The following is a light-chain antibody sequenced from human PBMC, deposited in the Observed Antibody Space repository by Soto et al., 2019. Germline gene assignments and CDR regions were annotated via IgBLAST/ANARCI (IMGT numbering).Light chain of an antibody. J-gene: IGKJ1*01. CDR3: QQGYTTRWT. CDR1: LNIRSY. CDR2: ATS. Sequence: DIQMTQSPTSLSASVGDRVTISCRASLNIRSYLNWYQQIPGKAPNLLIYATSILQTGVPSRFSGSGSGTDFTLTINGLQPEDFATYYCQQGYTTRWTFGQGTKVDI. V-gene: IGKV1-39*01.